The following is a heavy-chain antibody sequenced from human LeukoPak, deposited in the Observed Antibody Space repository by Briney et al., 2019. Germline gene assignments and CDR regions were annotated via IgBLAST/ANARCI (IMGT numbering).Heavy chain of an antibody. CDR2: ISYDGSNK. J-gene: IGHJ5*02. CDR3: AKDRVSYSSRQAGWFDP. CDR1: GFTFSSYG. Sequence: PGGSLRLSCAASGFTFSSYGMHWVRQAPGKGLEWVAVISYDGSNKYYADSVKGRFTISRDNSKNTLYLQMNSLRAEDTAVYYCAKDRVSYSSRQAGWFDPWGQGTLVTVSS. V-gene: IGHV3-30*18. D-gene: IGHD6-13*01.